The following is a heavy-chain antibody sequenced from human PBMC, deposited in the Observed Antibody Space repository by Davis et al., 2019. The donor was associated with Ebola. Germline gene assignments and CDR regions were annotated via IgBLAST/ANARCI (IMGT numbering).Heavy chain of an antibody. J-gene: IGHJ5*02. CDR3: AKVHPPTTVTTGWFDP. Sequence: VSLRLSCAASGFIFSSYAMSWVRQAPGKGLEWVSSISVRSITYHADSVKGRFTISRDNSKSTLYLQMNSLRAEDTAVYYCAKVHPPTTVTTGWFDPWGQGTLVTVSS. V-gene: IGHV3-23*01. D-gene: IGHD4-17*01. CDR1: GFIFSSYA. CDR2: ISVRSIT.